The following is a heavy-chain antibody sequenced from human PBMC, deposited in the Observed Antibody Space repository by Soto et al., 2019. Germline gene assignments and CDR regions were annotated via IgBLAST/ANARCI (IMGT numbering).Heavy chain of an antibody. V-gene: IGHV3-20*04. CDR3: VRGASLNFDY. J-gene: IGHJ4*02. Sequence: EVQLVESGGGVLRPGGSLRLSCAASGFTFDDYGMSWARQAPGKGLEWVSGVNWNGGSTGYADSVKGRFTISRDNAKNSLYLQMNRLRAKDTAFYYCVRGASLNFDYWGQGTLVTVSS. CDR1: GFTFDDYG. D-gene: IGHD1-26*01. CDR2: VNWNGGST.